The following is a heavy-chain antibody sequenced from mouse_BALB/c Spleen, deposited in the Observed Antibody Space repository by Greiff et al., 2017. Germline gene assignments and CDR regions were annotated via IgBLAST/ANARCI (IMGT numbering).Heavy chain of an antibody. CDR1: GFAFSSYD. D-gene: IGHD1-1*01. Sequence: VESGGGLVKPGGSLKLSCAASGFAFSSYDMSWVRQTPEKRLEWVAYISSGGGSTYYPDTVKGRFTISRDNAKNTLYLQMSSLKSEDTAMYYCARHRTYGSSYHWYFDVWGAGTTVTVSS. V-gene: IGHV5-12-1*01. CDR3: ARHRTYGSSYHWYFDV. CDR2: ISSGGGST. J-gene: IGHJ1*01.